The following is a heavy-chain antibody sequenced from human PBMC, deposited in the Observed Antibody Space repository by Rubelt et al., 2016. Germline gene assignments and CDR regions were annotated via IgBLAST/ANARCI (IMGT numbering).Heavy chain of an antibody. CDR1: GDSITSRNW. Sequence: QVQLQESGPGLVKPSGTLSLTCGVSGDSITSRNWWSWVRQSPGKGLEWIGEIFHSGSTNYNPSLTSRVTISIAKSTNHCSLKVGSVTAADTAGYYCARVRQGDGPRGDYFDYWGQGSLVTVSS. CDR2: IFHSGST. V-gene: IGHV4-4*02. CDR3: ARVRQGDGPRGDYFDY. J-gene: IGHJ4*02.